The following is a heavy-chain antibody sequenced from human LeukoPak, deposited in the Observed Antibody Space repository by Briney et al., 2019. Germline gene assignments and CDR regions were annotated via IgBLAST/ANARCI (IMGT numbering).Heavy chain of an antibody. CDR2: ISYDGSNK. D-gene: IGHD3-22*01. V-gene: IGHV3-30*03. Sequence: GGSLRLSCAASGFTFSSYGMHWVRQAPGKGLEWVAVISYDGSNKYYADSVKGRFTISRDNSKNTLYLQMNSLRAEDTAVYYCARDPTSYYYDSSGYYYGDWGQGTLVTVSS. J-gene: IGHJ4*02. CDR1: GFTFSSYG. CDR3: ARDPTSYYYDSSGYYYGD.